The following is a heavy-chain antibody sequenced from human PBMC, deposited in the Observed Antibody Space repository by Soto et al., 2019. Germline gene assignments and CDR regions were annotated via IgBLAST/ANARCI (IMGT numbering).Heavy chain of an antibody. CDR3: AKDMSYSSGWDYFYYYGMDV. V-gene: IGHV3-23*01. J-gene: IGHJ6*02. Sequence: EVQLLESGGGLVQPGGSLRLSCAASGFTFSSDAMSWVRQAPGKGLEWVSAISGSGGSTYYADSVKGRFTISRDNSKNTLYLQMNSLRAEDTAVYYCAKDMSYSSGWDYFYYYGMDVWGQGTTVTVSS. CDR2: ISGSGGST. CDR1: GFTFSSDA. D-gene: IGHD6-19*01.